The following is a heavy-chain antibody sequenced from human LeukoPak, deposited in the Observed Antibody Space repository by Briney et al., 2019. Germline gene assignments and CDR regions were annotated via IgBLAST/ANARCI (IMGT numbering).Heavy chain of an antibody. CDR3: AKPPYDSSGYYQSTFDY. CDR2: LSYDGSIQ. D-gene: IGHD3-22*01. V-gene: IGHV3-30*18. CDR1: GFPFSSFG. J-gene: IGHJ4*02. Sequence: GGSLGLSCAASGFPFSSFGMHWVRQAPGRGLEWVAVLSYDGSIQYYAESVKGRFTISRDNSKNTLYLQMNSLRAEDTAVYYCAKPPYDSSGYYQSTFDYWGQGTLVTVSS.